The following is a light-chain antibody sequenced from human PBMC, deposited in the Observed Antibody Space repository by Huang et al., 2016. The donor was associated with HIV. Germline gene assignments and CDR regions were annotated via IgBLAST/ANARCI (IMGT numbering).Light chain of an antibody. J-gene: IGKJ3*01. CDR3: QQYNDFRST. CDR2: AAS. CDR1: QIVSSH. V-gene: IGKV3-15*01. Sequence: ETVMTQSPVTLSVSPGDRASLSCRSSQIVSSHLAWYQQKPGQAPRLLVYAASTGATGVPARFSGSGAGTEFTLTISTLQSEDSAVYYCQQYNDFRSTFGPGTRVEIK.